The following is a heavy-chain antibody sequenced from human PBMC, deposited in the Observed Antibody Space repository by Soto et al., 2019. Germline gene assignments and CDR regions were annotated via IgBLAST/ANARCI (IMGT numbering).Heavy chain of an antibody. J-gene: IGHJ4*02. CDR3: ARTYGSGDYFLPFEY. V-gene: IGHV1-18*01. CDR1: GYMFNTYG. Sequence: QVQLLQSGAEVKKPGASVKVSCKASGYMFNTYGITWVRQAPGQGLEWMGWISVYNGNIDYAQKFEGRVTMTIDTSTSTAYMELKSLTSADTAVYYCARTYGSGDYFLPFEYWGQGTPVSVSS. CDR2: ISVYNGNI. D-gene: IGHD3-10*01.